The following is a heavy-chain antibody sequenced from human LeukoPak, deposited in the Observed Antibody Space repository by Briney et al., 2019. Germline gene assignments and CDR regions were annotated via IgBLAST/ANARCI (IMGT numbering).Heavy chain of an antibody. CDR1: GFTFSSYA. D-gene: IGHD4-17*01. Sequence: GGSLRLSCAASGFTFSSYAMHWVRQAPGKGLEWVAVISDDGSNKNYADSVKGRFAISRDNSKNTLYLQMNSLRAEDTAMYYCARESFGDYYFDYWGQGTLVTVSS. J-gene: IGHJ4*02. V-gene: IGHV3-30*09. CDR2: ISDDGSNK. CDR3: ARESFGDYYFDY.